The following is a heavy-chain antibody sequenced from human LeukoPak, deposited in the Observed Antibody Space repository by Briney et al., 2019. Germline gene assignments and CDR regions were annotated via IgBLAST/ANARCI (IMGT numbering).Heavy chain of an antibody. D-gene: IGHD3-22*01. J-gene: IGHJ3*02. CDR1: GGSISSGDYY. V-gene: IGHV4-30-4*08. CDR3: ARERWADYYDSSVKGAFDI. Sequence: PSQTLSLTCTVSGGSISSGDYYWSWIRQPPGKGLECIGYIYYSGSAYYSPSLRSRLAISIDTSKNQFSLKLSSVTAADTAVYYCARERWADYYDSSVKGAFDIWGQGTMVTVSS. CDR2: IYYSGSA.